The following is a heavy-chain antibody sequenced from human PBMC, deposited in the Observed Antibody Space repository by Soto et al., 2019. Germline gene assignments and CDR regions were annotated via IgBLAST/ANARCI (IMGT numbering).Heavy chain of an antibody. CDR1: GLTFSTYS. CDR3: AREGGNYFDY. J-gene: IGHJ4*02. D-gene: IGHD3-16*01. V-gene: IGHV3-48*01. Sequence: EVQLVEYGGGLIQPGGSLRLSCAASGLTFSTYSMNWVRQAPGKGLEWVSYMSSSSTIYYADSVKGRFTISRDNAKNSLYLQMNSLRAEDTAEYYCAREGGNYFDYWGQGTLVTVSS. CDR2: MSSSSTI.